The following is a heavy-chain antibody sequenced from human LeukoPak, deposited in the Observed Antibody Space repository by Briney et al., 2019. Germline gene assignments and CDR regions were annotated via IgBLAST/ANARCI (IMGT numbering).Heavy chain of an antibody. J-gene: IGHJ4*02. CDR2: ISCDGSNK. V-gene: IGHV3-30-3*01. CDR3: ARVSGKFYDILTGYYSY. Sequence: GGSLRLSCAASGFTFSSYAMHWVRQAPGKGLEWVAVISCDGSNKYYADSVKGRFTISRDNSKNTLYLQMNSLRAEDTAVYYCARVSGKFYDILTGYYSYWGQGTLVTVSS. CDR1: GFTFSSYA. D-gene: IGHD3-9*01.